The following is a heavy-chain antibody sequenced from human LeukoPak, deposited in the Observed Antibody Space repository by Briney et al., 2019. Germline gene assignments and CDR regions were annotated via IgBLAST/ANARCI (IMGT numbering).Heavy chain of an antibody. V-gene: IGHV3-48*03. CDR2: ISSSGSTI. CDR1: GFTFSSYE. CDR3: ARDFLRKGMDV. Sequence: GGSLRLSCAASGFTFSSYEMNWVRQAPGKGLEWVSYISSSGSTIYYADSVKGRFTISRDNAKNSLYLQMNSLRAEDTAVYYCARDFLRKGMDVWGQGTTVTVSS. J-gene: IGHJ6*02. D-gene: IGHD5-12*01.